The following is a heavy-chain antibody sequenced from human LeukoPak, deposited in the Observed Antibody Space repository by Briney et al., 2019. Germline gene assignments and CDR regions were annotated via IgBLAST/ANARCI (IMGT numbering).Heavy chain of an antibody. CDR3: VREESYYDSSGHAFDI. J-gene: IGHJ3*02. D-gene: IGHD3-22*01. CDR2: INPNNGNT. V-gene: IGHV1-18*01. CDR1: GYTFTSYG. Sequence: GASVKVSCKASGYTFTSYGISWVRQAPGQGLEWMGWINPNNGNTNYAQKLQGRVTMTTDTSTSTAYMELRSLGSDDTAVYYCVREESYYDSSGHAFDIWGQGTMVTVSS.